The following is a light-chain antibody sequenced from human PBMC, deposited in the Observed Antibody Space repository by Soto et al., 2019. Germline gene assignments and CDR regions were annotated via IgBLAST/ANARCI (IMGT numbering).Light chain of an antibody. CDR2: GND. J-gene: IGLJ2*01. CDR3: QSYDSSLGAVV. Sequence: QSVLTQPPSVSGAPGQRVTISCTGSSSNIGAVYDVHWYQQFPGTTPRVVIYGNDNRPSGVPARFSASKSGTSASLTITGLQADDEADYYCQSYDSSLGAVVFGGGTKLTV. V-gene: IGLV1-40*01. CDR1: SSNIGAVYD.